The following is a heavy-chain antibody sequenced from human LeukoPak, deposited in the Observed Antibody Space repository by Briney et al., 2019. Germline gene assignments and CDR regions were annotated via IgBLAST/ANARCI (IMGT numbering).Heavy chain of an antibody. D-gene: IGHD5-24*01. CDR2: MSGSGGT. CDR1: GGSISSANYY. Sequence: PSETLSLTCTVSGGSISSANYYWTWIRQSAGKGLEWIGRMSGSGGTTYNPSLKSRVTILVDMSNNQFSLRLNSVTAADTAVYYCARQEATEYYYYGMDVWGQGTTVTVSS. CDR3: ARQEATEYYYYGMDV. V-gene: IGHV4-61*02. J-gene: IGHJ6*02.